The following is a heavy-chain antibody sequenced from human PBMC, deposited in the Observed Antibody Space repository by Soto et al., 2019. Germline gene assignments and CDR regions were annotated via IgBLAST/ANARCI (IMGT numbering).Heavy chain of an antibody. D-gene: IGHD2-2*01. Sequence: SETLSLTCTVSGGSISSGTYYWGWIRQPPGKGLEWIGSIYYSGSTSYNPSLKSRVTMSVDTSKNQLSLRLSSVTAADTAVYYCARLHCNSPNCVPLDPWGQGTLVTVSS. J-gene: IGHJ5*02. CDR3: ARLHCNSPNCVPLDP. CDR1: GGSISSGTYY. CDR2: IYYSGST. V-gene: IGHV4-39*01.